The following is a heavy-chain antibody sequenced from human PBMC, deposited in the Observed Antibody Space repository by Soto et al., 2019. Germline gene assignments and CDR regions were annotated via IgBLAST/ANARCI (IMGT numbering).Heavy chain of an antibody. CDR1: GYTFTGYY. Sequence: QVQLVQSGAEVKKPGASVKVSCKASGYTFTGYYMHWVRQAPGQGLEWMGWINPNSGGTNYAQKFQGRVTMTRDTSISTAYMELSRLKSDDTAVYCCARGRRCLQLTYYYYGIDVWGQGTTVTVSS. D-gene: IGHD1-1*01. V-gene: IGHV1-2*02. CDR2: INPNSGGT. CDR3: ARGRRCLQLTYYYYGIDV. J-gene: IGHJ6*02.